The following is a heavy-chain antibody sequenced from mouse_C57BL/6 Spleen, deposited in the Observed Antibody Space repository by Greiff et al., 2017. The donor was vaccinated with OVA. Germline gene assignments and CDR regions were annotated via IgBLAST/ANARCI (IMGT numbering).Heavy chain of an antibody. Sequence: EVQGVESGAELVKPGASVKLSCTASGFNIKDYYMHWVKQRTEQGLEWIGRIDPEDGETKYAPKFQGTATITAYTTSNTAYLQLSILTSEDTAVYYCARSYYGSSYHYAMDYWGQGTSVTVSS. CDR3: ARSYYGSSYHYAMDY. D-gene: IGHD1-1*01. CDR2: IDPEDGET. V-gene: IGHV14-2*01. J-gene: IGHJ4*01. CDR1: GFNIKDYY.